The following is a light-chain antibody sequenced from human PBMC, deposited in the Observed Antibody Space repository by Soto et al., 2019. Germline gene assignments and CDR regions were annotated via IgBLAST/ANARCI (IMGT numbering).Light chain of an antibody. Sequence: QSVLTQPPSVSGAPGQRVTISCTGSSSNIGAGYDVHWYQQLPGTASKLLIYGNNNRPSGVPDRFSGSKSGTSASLAITGLQAEDEADYYCQSFDSSLSVVFGGGTKLTVL. CDR1: SSNIGAGYD. CDR3: QSFDSSLSVV. J-gene: IGLJ2*01. CDR2: GNN. V-gene: IGLV1-40*01.